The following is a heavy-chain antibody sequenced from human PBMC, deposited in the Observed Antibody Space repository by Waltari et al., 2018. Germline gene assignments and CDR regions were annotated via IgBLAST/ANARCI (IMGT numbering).Heavy chain of an antibody. D-gene: IGHD6-19*01. CDR1: GGTFSSYA. V-gene: IGHV1-69*14. Sequence: QVQLVQSGAEVKKPGSSVKVSCEASGGTFSSYAISWVRQAPGQGLGWVGGIVPIFGTANYAQKFQGRVTITADKSTSTAYMELSSLRSEDTAVYYCASHRIEQWLAPLGYWGQGTLVTVSS. CDR2: IVPIFGTA. CDR3: ASHRIEQWLAPLGY. J-gene: IGHJ4*02.